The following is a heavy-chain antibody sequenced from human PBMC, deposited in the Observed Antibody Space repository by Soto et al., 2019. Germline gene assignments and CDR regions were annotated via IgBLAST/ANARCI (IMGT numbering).Heavy chain of an antibody. Sequence: GASVKVSCKASGYDLMAYVGDGVRQAPGQGLEWMGWISPWKGNTNYAQSFQGRVTMTTDTSTSTAYMELRSLTSDDTAVYYCARDLDPSGSYYTDYWGPGTLVTVYS. D-gene: IGHD3-10*01. CDR2: ISPWKGNT. J-gene: IGHJ4*02. CDR3: ARDLDPSGSYYTDY. CDR1: GYDLMAYV. V-gene: IGHV1-18*04.